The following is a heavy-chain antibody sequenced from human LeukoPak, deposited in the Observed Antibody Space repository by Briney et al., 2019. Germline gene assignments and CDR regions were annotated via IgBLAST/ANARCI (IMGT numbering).Heavy chain of an antibody. CDR3: VRLMNAFDI. D-gene: IGHD3-16*01. CDR2: IYYSGST. CDR1: GGSISNDY. V-gene: IGHV4-59*08. J-gene: IGHJ3*02. Sequence: PSETLSLTCTVSGGSISNDYWTWLGQPPGKGLEWIGHIYYSGSTNYNPSLRSRVTISVDTSKNQFSLKLRSVTAADTAVYYCVRLMNAFDIWGQGTMVTVSS.